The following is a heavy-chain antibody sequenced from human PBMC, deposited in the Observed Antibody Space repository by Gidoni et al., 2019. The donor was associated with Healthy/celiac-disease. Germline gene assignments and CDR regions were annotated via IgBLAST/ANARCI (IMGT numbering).Heavy chain of an antibody. V-gene: IGHV4-31*03. CDR2: IYYSGST. Sequence: QVQLQESGPGLVKPSQTLSLTCTVSGGSSSSGGYYWSWIRQHPGKGLEWIGYIYYSGSTYYNPSLKSRVTISVDTSKNQFSLKLSSVTAADTAVYYCARSWKSPNWFDPWGQGTLVTVSS. J-gene: IGHJ5*02. CDR1: GGSSSSGGYY. CDR3: ARSWKSPNWFDP. D-gene: IGHD1-1*01.